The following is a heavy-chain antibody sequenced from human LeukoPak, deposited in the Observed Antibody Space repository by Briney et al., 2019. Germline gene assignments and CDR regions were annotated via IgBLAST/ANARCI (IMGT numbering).Heavy chain of an antibody. V-gene: IGHV4-59*01. CDR1: GGSISSYY. CDR2: IYYSGST. CDR3: ARAGMGNILIDY. Sequence: SETLSLTCTVSGGSISSYYWSWIRQPPGKGLEWIGYIYYSGSTNYNPSLKSRVTISVDTSKNQFSLKLSSVTAADTAVYYCARAGMGNILIDYWGQGTLVTVSS. J-gene: IGHJ4*02. D-gene: IGHD2/OR15-2a*01.